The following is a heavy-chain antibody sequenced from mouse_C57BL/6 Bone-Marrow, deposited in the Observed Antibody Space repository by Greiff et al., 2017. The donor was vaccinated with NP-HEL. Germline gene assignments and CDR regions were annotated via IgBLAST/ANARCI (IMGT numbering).Heavy chain of an antibody. Sequence: VQLQQSGAELARPGASVKMSCKASGYTFTSYTMHWVKQRPGQGLEWIGYINPSSGYTKYNQKFKDKATLTADKSSSTAYMQLSSLTSEDSAVYYCAIPLTYYFDYWGQGTTLTVSS. J-gene: IGHJ2*01. CDR3: AIPLTYYFDY. CDR2: INPSSGYT. CDR1: GYTFTSYT. V-gene: IGHV1-4*01. D-gene: IGHD4-1*01.